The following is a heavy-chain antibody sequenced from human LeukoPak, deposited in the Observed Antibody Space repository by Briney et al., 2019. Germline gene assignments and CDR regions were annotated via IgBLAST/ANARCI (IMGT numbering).Heavy chain of an antibody. J-gene: IGHJ5*02. V-gene: IGHV1-18*01. Sequence: ASVKVSCKASGYTFTSYGISWVRQPPGQGLEWMGWISAYNGNTNYAQKLQGRVTMTTDTSTSTAYMELRSLRSDDTAVYYCARGSSPPAATNRFDPWGQGTLVAVSS. CDR1: GYTFTSYG. D-gene: IGHD2-2*01. CDR3: ARGSSPPAATNRFDP. CDR2: ISAYNGNT.